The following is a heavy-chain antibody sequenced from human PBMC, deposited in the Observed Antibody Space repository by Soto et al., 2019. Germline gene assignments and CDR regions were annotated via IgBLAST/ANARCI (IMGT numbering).Heavy chain of an antibody. D-gene: IGHD2-8*01. J-gene: IGHJ4*02. Sequence: PSETLSLTCAVSGYSITSGYYWGWIRQPPGKGLELIGSMYQSGGPYSNASLKSRVTISAETSRNQISLSLSSVTAADTAVYYCAREERRTHGPYVDYWRQGILVAVSS. CDR3: AREERRTHGPYVDY. V-gene: IGHV4-38-2*02. CDR2: MYQSGGP. CDR1: GYSITSGYY.